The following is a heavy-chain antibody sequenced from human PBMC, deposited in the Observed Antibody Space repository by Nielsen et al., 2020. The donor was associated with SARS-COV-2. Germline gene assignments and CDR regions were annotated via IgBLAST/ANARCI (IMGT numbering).Heavy chain of an antibody. Sequence: GESLKISCAASGFTFSSYSMNWVRQAPGKGLEWVSSISSSSSYIYYADSVKGRFTISRDNAKNSLYLQMNSLRAEDMAVYYCARDVYGDYGGWFDPWGQGTLVTVSS. CDR1: GFTFSSYS. CDR2: ISSSSSYI. V-gene: IGHV3-21*01. J-gene: IGHJ5*02. D-gene: IGHD4-17*01. CDR3: ARDVYGDYGGWFDP.